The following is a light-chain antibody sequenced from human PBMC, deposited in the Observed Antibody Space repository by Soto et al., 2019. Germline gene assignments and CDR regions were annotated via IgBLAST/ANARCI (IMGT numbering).Light chain of an antibody. CDR1: QSLFYNSNNKTF. J-gene: IGKJ4*01. Sequence: DIVMTQSPDSLAVSLGERATMNCRSSQSLFYNSNNKTFLAWYQQKPAQPPKLLIYWASTRESGVPDRFSGSGSVTDFTLTISTLQAEDVAVYYCQQYFSPLSLTFGGGTKVDIK. CDR3: QQYFSPLSLT. CDR2: WAS. V-gene: IGKV4-1*01.